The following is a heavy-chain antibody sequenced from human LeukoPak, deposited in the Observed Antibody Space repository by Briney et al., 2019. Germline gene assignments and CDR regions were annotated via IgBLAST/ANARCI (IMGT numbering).Heavy chain of an antibody. CDR1: GGSISSHY. V-gene: IGHV4-59*11. Sequence: SETLSLTCTVSGGSISSHYWSWIRQPPGKGLEWIGYIYYSGSTNYNPSLKGRVTISVDTSKNQFSLKLSSVTAADTAVYYCARDVRGGYYYYMDVWGKGTTVTVSS. CDR3: ARDVRGGYYYYMDV. J-gene: IGHJ6*03. CDR2: IYYSGST.